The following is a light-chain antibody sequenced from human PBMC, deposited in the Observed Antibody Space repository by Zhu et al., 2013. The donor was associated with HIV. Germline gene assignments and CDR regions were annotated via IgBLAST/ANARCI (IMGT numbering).Light chain of an antibody. CDR3: QQFNSYPIT. Sequence: IQMTQSPSSLSASVGDRVTITCRASQDITDSLAWFQQKPGKAPKSPIYAASTLHFGVPSKFSGSGFGTNFTLTISSLQPEDFATYYCQQFNSYPITFGQGTRLEIK. CDR2: AAS. CDR1: QDITDS. J-gene: IGKJ5*01. V-gene: IGKV1-16*02.